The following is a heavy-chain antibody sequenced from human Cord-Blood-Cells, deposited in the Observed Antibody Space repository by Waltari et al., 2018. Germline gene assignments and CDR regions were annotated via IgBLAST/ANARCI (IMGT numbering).Heavy chain of an antibody. CDR3: ARDRYGSGSYDY. CDR2: ISYDGSNK. Sequence: QVQLVESGGGVVQPGRSLRLSGAASGFTFSRYAMHWVRQAPGKGLEWVAVISYDGSNKYYADSVKGRFTISRDNSKNTLYLQMNSLRAEDTAVYYCARDRYGSGSYDYWGQGTLVTVSS. J-gene: IGHJ4*02. V-gene: IGHV3-30*04. D-gene: IGHD3-10*01. CDR1: GFTFSRYA.